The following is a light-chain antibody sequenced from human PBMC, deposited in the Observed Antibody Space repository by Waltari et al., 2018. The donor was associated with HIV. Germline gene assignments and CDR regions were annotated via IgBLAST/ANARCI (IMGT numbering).Light chain of an antibody. CDR2: DAS. Sequence: DIQMTQSPSSLSASVGDRVTITCQASQDISNYLNWYQQKPGKGPKLLIYDASKLETGVPSRFSGSGSGTDFTFTISSLQHEDIVTYYCQQYDNLPITFGQGTRLEIK. J-gene: IGKJ5*01. V-gene: IGKV1-33*01. CDR3: QQYDNLPIT. CDR1: QDISNY.